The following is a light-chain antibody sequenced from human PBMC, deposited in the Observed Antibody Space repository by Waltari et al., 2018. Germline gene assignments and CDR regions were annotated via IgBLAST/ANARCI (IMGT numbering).Light chain of an antibody. Sequence: QSALTQPASVSGSPGQSITISCTGSSSDIGDYNHVSWYQQNPGKAPKLMISDVSSRPSGVSNRFFGSKSGTTASLTVSGLQAEDEAVYFCSSYSTSITPYVFGAGTKVTVL. V-gene: IGLV2-14*03. CDR2: DVS. J-gene: IGLJ1*01. CDR3: SSYSTSITPYV. CDR1: SSDIGDYNH.